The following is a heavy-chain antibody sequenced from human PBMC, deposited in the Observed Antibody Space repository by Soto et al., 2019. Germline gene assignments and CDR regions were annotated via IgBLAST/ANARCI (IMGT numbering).Heavy chain of an antibody. CDR2: ISGSGGST. CDR1: GFTFSSYA. CDR3: LYYIAAAVPATFHY. V-gene: IGHV3-23*01. J-gene: IGHJ4*02. D-gene: IGHD6-13*01. Sequence: GGSLRLSCAASGFTFSSYAMSWVRQAPGKGLEWVSAISGSGGSTYYADSVKGRFTISRDNSKNTPYLQMNSLRAEDTAVYYCLYYIAAAVPATFHYWGQGTLVTV.